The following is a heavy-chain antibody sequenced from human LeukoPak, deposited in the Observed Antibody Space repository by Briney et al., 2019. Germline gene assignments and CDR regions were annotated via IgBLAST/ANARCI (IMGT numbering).Heavy chain of an antibody. CDR2: IKQDGSEK. Sequence: PGGSLRLSCAASGFTFSSYWMSWVRQATGKGLKWVANIKQDGSEKYYVDSVKGRFTISRDNAKNSLYLQMNSLRAEDTAVYYCAKDRTEGRVGHYYYYMDVWGKGTTVTISS. CDR1: GFTFSSYW. V-gene: IGHV3-7*01. J-gene: IGHJ6*03. D-gene: IGHD1-26*01. CDR3: AKDRTEGRVGHYYYYMDV.